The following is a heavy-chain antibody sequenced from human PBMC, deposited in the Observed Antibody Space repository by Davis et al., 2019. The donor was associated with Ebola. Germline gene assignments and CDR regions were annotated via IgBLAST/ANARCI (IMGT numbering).Heavy chain of an antibody. CDR2: IKQDGSEK. J-gene: IGHJ4*02. CDR1: GFTFSSYW. CDR3: AKGDNSGWYGVDY. Sequence: GESLKISCAASGFTFSSYWMNWVRQAPGKGLEWVANIKQDGSEKSYVDSVKGRFTISRDNAKNSLYLQMNSLRAEDTAVYYCAKGDNSGWYGVDYWGQGTLVTVSS. V-gene: IGHV3-7*01. D-gene: IGHD6-19*01.